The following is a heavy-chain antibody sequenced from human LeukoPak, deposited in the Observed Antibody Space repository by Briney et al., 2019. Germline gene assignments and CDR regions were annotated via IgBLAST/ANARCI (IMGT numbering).Heavy chain of an antibody. D-gene: IGHD3-3*01. CDR2: IIPIFGTA. CDR1: GGTFSSYA. J-gene: IGHJ4*02. CDR3: ASSPGRGGRFFY. V-gene: IGHV1-69*13. Sequence: SVKVSCKASGGTFSSYAISWVRQAPGQGLEWMGGIIPIFGTANYAQKFQGRVTITADESTSTAYMELSSLRSEDTAVYYCASSPGRGGRFFYWGQGTLVTVSS.